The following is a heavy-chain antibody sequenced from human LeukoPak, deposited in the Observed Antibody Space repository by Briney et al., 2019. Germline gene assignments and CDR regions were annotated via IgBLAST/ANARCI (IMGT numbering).Heavy chain of an antibody. D-gene: IGHD6-13*01. CDR3: ARDLRNSSSWYGPINYYGMDV. V-gene: IGHV3-30-3*01. Sequence: HPGRSLRLSCAASGFTFSSYAMHWVRQAPGKGLEWVAVISYDGSNKYYADSVKGRFTISRDNSKNTLYLQMNSLRAEDTAVYYCARDLRNSSSWYGPINYYGMDVWGQGTTVTVSS. CDR2: ISYDGSNK. CDR1: GFTFSSYA. J-gene: IGHJ6*02.